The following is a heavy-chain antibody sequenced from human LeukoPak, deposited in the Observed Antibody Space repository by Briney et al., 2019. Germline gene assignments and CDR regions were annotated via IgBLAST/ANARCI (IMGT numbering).Heavy chain of an antibody. CDR3: ARLYGDYYFDY. Sequence: AGGSLRLSCAASGFTFSSYWMSWVRQAPGKGLEWVANIKQDGSEKYYVDSVKGRFTISRDNAKNSLYLQMNSLGAEDTAVYYCARLYGDYYFDYWGQGTLVTVSS. V-gene: IGHV3-7*01. D-gene: IGHD4-17*01. CDR2: IKQDGSEK. J-gene: IGHJ4*02. CDR1: GFTFSSYW.